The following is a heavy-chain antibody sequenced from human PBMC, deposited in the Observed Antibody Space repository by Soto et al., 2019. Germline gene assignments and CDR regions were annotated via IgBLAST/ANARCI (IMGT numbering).Heavy chain of an antibody. Sequence: GGSLRLSCAASGFTFSSYAMHWVRQAPGKGLEWVAVISYDGSNKYYADSVKGRFTISRDNSKNTLYLQMNSLRAEDTAVYYCARSIYDILTGYYLGDSAFDIWGQGTMVTVSS. CDR1: GFTFSSYA. CDR3: ARSIYDILTGYYLGDSAFDI. D-gene: IGHD3-9*01. V-gene: IGHV3-30-3*01. J-gene: IGHJ3*02. CDR2: ISYDGSNK.